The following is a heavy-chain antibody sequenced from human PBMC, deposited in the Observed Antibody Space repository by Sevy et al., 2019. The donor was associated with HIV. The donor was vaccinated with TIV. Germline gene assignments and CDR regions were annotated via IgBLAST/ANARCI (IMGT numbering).Heavy chain of an antibody. CDR2: LRYSGST. V-gene: IGHV4-39*01. CDR3: AGPILTYNSGWSYFDF. CDR1: GASIRSTGYD. D-gene: IGHD6-19*01. Sequence: SETLSLTCTVSGASIRSTGYDWGWIRQPPGKGLEWIASLRYSGSTFYNLSLKSRVTISADTSKNQFSLRLNSVTAADTAIYYCAGPILTYNSGWSYFDFWGQGTVVTVSS. J-gene: IGHJ4*02.